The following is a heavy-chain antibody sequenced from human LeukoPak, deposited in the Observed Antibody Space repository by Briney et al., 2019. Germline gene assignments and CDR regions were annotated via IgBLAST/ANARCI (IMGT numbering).Heavy chain of an antibody. V-gene: IGHV3-21*01. D-gene: IGHD3-16*01. CDR3: GRAFPPLRTSSAGDL. J-gene: IGHJ1*01. CDR1: GFSFSDYD. Sequence: GGSLRPSCSASGFSFSDYDMNWVRQAPGKGLEWVSAISGRSSHIYYGGSVKGRFTISRDNAKNSLYLQMDSLGVEDTAVYYCGRAFPPLRTSSAGDLWGQGTLVIVSS. CDR2: ISGRSSHI.